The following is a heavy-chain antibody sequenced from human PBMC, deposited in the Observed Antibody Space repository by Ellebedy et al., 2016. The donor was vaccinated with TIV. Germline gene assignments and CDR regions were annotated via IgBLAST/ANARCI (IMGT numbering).Heavy chain of an antibody. CDR1: AGSISRRSSY. CDR3: ARWFGELLYVRWFDP. J-gene: IGHJ5*02. V-gene: IGHV4-39*01. CDR2: IYYSGST. D-gene: IGHD3-10*01. Sequence: SETLSLTCTVSAGSISRRSSYWGLFRQPPGKGLEWVGRIYYSGSTDYNPSLKSRVTISADTSKHQFSLRLRSVTAADTAVYYCARWFGELLYVRWFDPWGQGTLVTVSS.